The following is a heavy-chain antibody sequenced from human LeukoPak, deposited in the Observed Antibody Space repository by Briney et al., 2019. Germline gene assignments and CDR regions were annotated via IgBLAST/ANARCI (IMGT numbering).Heavy chain of an antibody. Sequence: GGSLRLSCPASGFTFSSYSMNWVRQAPEKGLEWVSSISSSSSYIYYADSVKGRFTISRDNAKNSLYLQMNSLRAEDTAVYYCARSTVTTGLAFDYWGQGTLVTVSS. CDR1: GFTFSSYS. CDR3: ARSTVTTGLAFDY. V-gene: IGHV3-21*01. CDR2: ISSSSSYI. J-gene: IGHJ4*02. D-gene: IGHD4-11*01.